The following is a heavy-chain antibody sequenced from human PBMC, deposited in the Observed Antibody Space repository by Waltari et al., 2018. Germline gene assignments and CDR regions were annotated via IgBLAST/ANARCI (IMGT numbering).Heavy chain of an antibody. D-gene: IGHD6-19*01. Sequence: EVQLLQSGGGLVQPGGSLTGSCAASGFIFSIYYMSWVRQAPGQGLEWVAYIGYHGATTIYADSVVGRFTVSRDNSKSTLSLHMNDLSAADTAIYYCAKDSVHSSGWYWYYWGQGTLVTVSS. J-gene: IGHJ4*02. CDR1: GFIFSIYY. CDR3: AKDSVHSSGWYWYY. V-gene: IGHV3-23*01. CDR2: IGYHGATT.